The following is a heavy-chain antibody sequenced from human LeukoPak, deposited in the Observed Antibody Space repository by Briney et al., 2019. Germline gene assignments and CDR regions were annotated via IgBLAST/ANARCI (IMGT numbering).Heavy chain of an antibody. CDR3: ARAGGRSGYGAFDI. D-gene: IGHD3-9*01. CDR2: IWYDGSNK. CDR1: GFTFSSYG. V-gene: IGHV3-33*01. Sequence: GGSVRLSCAASGFTFSSYGMHWVRQAPGKGRKWVAVIWYDGSNKYYADSVKGRFTISRDNSKNTLYPQMNSLRAEDTAVYYCARAGGRSGYGAFDIWGQGTMVTVSS. J-gene: IGHJ3*02.